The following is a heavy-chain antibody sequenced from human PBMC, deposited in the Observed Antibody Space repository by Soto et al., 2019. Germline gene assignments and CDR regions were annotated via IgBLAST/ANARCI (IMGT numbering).Heavy chain of an antibody. CDR3: ARDLYGSGPIDY. CDR2: IIPIFGTA. CDR1: GGTFSSYA. V-gene: IGHV1-69*13. D-gene: IGHD6-19*01. J-gene: IGHJ4*02. Sequence: GASVKVSCKASGGTFSSYAISWVRQAPGQGLEWMGGIIPIFGTANYAQKFQGRVTITADESTSTAYMELSSLRSEDTAVYYCARDLYGSGPIDYWGQGTLVTVSS.